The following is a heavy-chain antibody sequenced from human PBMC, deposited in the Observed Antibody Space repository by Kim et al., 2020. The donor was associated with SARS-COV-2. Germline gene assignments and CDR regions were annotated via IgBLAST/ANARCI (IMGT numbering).Heavy chain of an antibody. CDR2: INPRGGST. D-gene: IGHD3-22*01. Sequence: ASVKVSCKASGYTFTSYYMHWVRQAPGQGLEWMGIINPRGGSTSYAQKFQGRVTMTRDTSTSTVYMELSSLRSEDTAVYYCARALMTMIVVVTKDAFDIWGQGTMVTVSS. CDR1: GYTFTSYY. CDR3: ARALMTMIVVVTKDAFDI. J-gene: IGHJ3*02. V-gene: IGHV1-46*01.